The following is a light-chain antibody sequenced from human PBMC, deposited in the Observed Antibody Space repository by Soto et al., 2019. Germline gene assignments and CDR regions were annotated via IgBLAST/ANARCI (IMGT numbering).Light chain of an antibody. CDR1: QTVSTY. J-gene: IGKJ2*01. Sequence: DIHITQSPSSLAAFVGDRVTITCRTSQTVSTYLSWCQQKPGEAPKLLIYAASTLQSGVPSRFSGSGSGTEFTLTITSLQPEDFATSFCQQSYSSPVTFGQGTKLE. V-gene: IGKV1-39*01. CDR3: QQSYSSPVT. CDR2: AAS.